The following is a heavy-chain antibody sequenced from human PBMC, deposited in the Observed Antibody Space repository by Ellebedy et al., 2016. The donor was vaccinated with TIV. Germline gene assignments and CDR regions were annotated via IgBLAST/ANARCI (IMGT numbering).Heavy chain of an antibody. J-gene: IGHJ4*02. D-gene: IGHD3-10*01. CDR2: ISASGIST. CDR3: ARLWSYRILDI. CDR1: GFTFSDRY. Sequence: PGGSLRLSCAASGFTFSDRYTTWIRQAPGKGLEWLSYISASGISTTYADSVRGRFTISRDNARNPLYLQMNSLRAEDTAIYYCARLWSYRILDIWGQGTLVTVSS. V-gene: IGHV3-11*06.